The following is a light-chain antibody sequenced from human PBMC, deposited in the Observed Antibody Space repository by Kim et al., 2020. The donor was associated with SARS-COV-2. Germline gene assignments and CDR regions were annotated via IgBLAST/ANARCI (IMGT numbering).Light chain of an antibody. V-gene: IGKV3-15*01. CDR3: QQYKSWPLT. CDR2: GAS. Sequence: VSPGEGATLSCRASQSVSSDLAWYQQKPGQAPRLLIYGASSRATGIAARFSGSGSGTEFTLTISSLQSEDFAVYYCQQYKSWPLTFGGGSKVEIK. CDR1: QSVSSD. J-gene: IGKJ4*01.